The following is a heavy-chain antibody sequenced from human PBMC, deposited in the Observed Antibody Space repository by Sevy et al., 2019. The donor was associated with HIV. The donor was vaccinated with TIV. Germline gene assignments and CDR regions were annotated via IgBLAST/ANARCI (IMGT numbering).Heavy chain of an antibody. CDR1: GFTFSSYA. CDR2: ISYDGSNK. CDR3: ARDQYSSSWYTFDY. Sequence: GGSLRLSCAASGFTFSSYAMHWVRQAQGKGLEWVAVISYDGSNKYNADSVKGRFTISRDNSKNTLYLQMNSLRAEDTAVYYCARDQYSSSWYTFDYWGQGTLVTVSS. D-gene: IGHD6-13*01. V-gene: IGHV3-30-3*01. J-gene: IGHJ4*02.